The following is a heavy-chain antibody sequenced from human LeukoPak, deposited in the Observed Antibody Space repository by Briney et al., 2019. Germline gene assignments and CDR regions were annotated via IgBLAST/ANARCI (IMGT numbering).Heavy chain of an antibody. Sequence: GGSLRLSCTTSGFTFGTSTMTWVRQAPGKGLEWVSAISGSGGSTYYADSVKGRFTISRDNSKNTLYLQMNSLRAEDTAVYYCAKPVDYYDSSGPYYFDYWGQGTLVTVSS. CDR2: ISGSGGST. J-gene: IGHJ4*02. V-gene: IGHV3-23*01. CDR3: AKPVDYYDSSGPYYFDY. CDR1: GFTFGTST. D-gene: IGHD3-22*01.